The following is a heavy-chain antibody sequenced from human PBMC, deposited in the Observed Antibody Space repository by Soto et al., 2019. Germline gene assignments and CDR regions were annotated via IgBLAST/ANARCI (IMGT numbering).Heavy chain of an antibody. CDR2: IYYSGST. CDR1: GGSISSGDYY. CDR3: ARGDTAMAEFDY. J-gene: IGHJ4*02. D-gene: IGHD5-18*01. V-gene: IGHV4-30-4*01. Sequence: KTSETLSLTCTVSGGSISSGDYYWSWIRQPPGKGLELIGYIYYSGSTYYNPSLKSRVTISVDTSKNQFSLKLSSVTAADTAVYYCARGDTAMAEFDYWGQGTLVTVSS.